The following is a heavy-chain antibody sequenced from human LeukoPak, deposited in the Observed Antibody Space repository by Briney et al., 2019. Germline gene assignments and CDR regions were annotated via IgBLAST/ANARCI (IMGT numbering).Heavy chain of an antibody. J-gene: IGHJ6*02. V-gene: IGHV5-51*01. Sequence: GESLKISCKGSGYSFTSYWIGWVRQMPGKGLGWMGIIYPGDSDTRYSPSFQGQVTISADKSISTAYLQWSSLKASDTAMYYCARPGGYGSGLYGMDVWGQGTTVTVSS. CDR1: GYSFTSYW. CDR3: ARPGGYGSGLYGMDV. CDR2: IYPGDSDT. D-gene: IGHD3-10*01.